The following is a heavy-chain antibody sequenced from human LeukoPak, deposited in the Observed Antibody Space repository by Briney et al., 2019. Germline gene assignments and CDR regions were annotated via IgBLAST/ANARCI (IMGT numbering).Heavy chain of an antibody. Sequence: SETLSLTCTVSGGSISSSSYYWGWIRHPPGKGLEWIGSIYYSGSTYYNPSLKSRVTISVDTSKNQFSLKLSSVTAADTAVYYCARRPLDVLMVHTPDAQDYWGQGTLVTVSS. D-gene: IGHD2-8*01. V-gene: IGHV4-39*01. CDR3: ARRPLDVLMVHTPDAQDY. CDR2: IYYSGST. CDR1: GGSISSSSYY. J-gene: IGHJ4*02.